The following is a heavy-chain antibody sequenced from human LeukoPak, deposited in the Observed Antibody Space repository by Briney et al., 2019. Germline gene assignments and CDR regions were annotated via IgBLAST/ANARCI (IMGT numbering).Heavy chain of an antibody. D-gene: IGHD1-7*01. Sequence: GGSLRLSCAASGFTFSNYGMSWFRQAPEKGLEWVSSISSSSSYIYYADSLKGRFTISRDNAKNSLYLQMNSLRADDTAIYYCARDLYWNYHSLDYWGQGTLVTVSS. CDR3: ARDLYWNYHSLDY. CDR2: ISSSSSYI. V-gene: IGHV3-21*06. J-gene: IGHJ4*02. CDR1: GFTFSNYG.